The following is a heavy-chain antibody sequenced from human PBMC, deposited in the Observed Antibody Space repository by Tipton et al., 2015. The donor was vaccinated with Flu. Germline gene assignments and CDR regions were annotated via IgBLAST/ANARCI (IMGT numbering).Heavy chain of an antibody. Sequence: TLSLTCTVSGGSISSYYWSWIRQPPGKGLEWIGYIYYSGSTNYNPSLKSRVTISVDKSKNQFSLKLSSVTAADTAVYYCARELNYGMDVWGQGTTVTVSS. J-gene: IGHJ6*02. CDR2: IYYSGST. CDR3: ARELNYGMDV. CDR1: GGSISSYY. V-gene: IGHV4-59*01.